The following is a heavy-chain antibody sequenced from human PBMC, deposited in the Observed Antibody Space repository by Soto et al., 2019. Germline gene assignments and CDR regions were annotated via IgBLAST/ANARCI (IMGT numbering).Heavy chain of an antibody. CDR3: ARAGTYYDFWSGYLDY. V-gene: IGHV4-31*03. CDR1: GGSISSGGYY. CDR2: IYYSGST. Sequence: SETLSLTCTVSGGSISSGGYYWSWIRQHPGKGLEWIGYIYYSGSTYYNPSLKSRVTISVDTSKNQFSLKLSSVTAADTAVYYCARAGTYYDFWSGYLDYWGQGTLVTVSS. J-gene: IGHJ4*02. D-gene: IGHD3-3*01.